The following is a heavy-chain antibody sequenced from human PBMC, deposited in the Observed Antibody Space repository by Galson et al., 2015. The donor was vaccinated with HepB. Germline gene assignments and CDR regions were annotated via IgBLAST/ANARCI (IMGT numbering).Heavy chain of an antibody. V-gene: IGHV1-69*13. D-gene: IGHD7-27*01. J-gene: IGHJ4*02. Sequence: SVKVSCKASGGTFSTYTVSWVRQAPGQGLEWMGGIIPIFGTGNYAQKFQGRVTITADDTADESTTTAYMELSSLRSEDTAVYYCAATHNWGKDYWGQGTLVIVSS. CDR3: AATHNWGKDY. CDR1: GGTFSTYT. CDR2: IIPIFGTG.